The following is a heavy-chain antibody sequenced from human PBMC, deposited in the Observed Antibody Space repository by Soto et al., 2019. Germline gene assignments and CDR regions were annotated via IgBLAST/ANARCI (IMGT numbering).Heavy chain of an antibody. J-gene: IGHJ4*02. CDR3: ARVSGYCSSTSCLGYFDY. D-gene: IGHD2-2*01. CDR2: ISAYNGNT. V-gene: IGHV1-18*01. CDR1: GYTFTSYG. Sequence: ASVKVSCKASGYTFTSYGISWVRQAPGQGLEWMGWISAYNGNTNYAQKLQGGVTMTTDTSTSTAHMELRSLRSDDTAVYYCARVSGYCSSTSCLGYFDYWGQGTLVTVSS.